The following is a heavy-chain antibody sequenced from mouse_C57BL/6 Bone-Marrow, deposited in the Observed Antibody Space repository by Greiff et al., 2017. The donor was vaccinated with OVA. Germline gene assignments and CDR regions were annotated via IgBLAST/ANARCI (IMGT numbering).Heavy chain of an antibody. CDR3: APSAQAKAWFAY. D-gene: IGHD3-2*02. Sequence: EVQLMESGGGLVKPGGSLKLSCAASGFTFSSYTMSWVRQTPEKRLEWVATISGGGGNTYYPDSVKGRFTISRDNAKNTLYLQMSSLRSEDTALYYCAPSAQAKAWFAYWGQGTLVTVSA. CDR1: GFTFSSYT. J-gene: IGHJ3*01. V-gene: IGHV5-9*01. CDR2: ISGGGGNT.